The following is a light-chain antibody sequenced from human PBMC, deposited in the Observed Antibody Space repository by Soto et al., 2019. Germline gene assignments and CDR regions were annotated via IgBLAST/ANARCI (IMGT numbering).Light chain of an antibody. CDR2: GAS. J-gene: IGKJ1*01. CDR1: QSVTSNY. CDR3: QHYVTSLTT. V-gene: IGKV3-20*01. Sequence: EIELTQSPCTLSLSPGERATLSCGASQSVTSNYLAWYQQKPGQAPRLLIFGASIRVTGIPDRFIGSGSGTDFTLTISRLEPEDFAVYYCQHYVTSLTTFGQGTKVEVK.